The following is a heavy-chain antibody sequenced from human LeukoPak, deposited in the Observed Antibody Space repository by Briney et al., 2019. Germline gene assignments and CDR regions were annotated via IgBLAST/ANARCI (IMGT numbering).Heavy chain of an antibody. D-gene: IGHD3-10*01. CDR1: GGSITSGSYY. CDR2: VYYSGST. CDR3: ARSTMVRGVFDY. J-gene: IGHJ4*02. V-gene: IGHV4-61*01. Sequence: PSETLSLTCTVSGGSITSGSYYWSWIRQPPGKGLEWIGYVYYSGSTNYNPSLKSRVTISVDTSKNQFSLKLSSVTAADTAVYYCARSTMVRGVFDYWGQGTLVTVSS.